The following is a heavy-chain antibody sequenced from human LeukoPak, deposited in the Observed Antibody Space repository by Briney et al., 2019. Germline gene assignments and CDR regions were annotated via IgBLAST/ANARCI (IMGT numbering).Heavy chain of an antibody. Sequence: ASVKVPCKASGYTFRSYGISWVRQAPGQGLEWMGWISPYNTNTNNAQNLQGRVTMTTDTSTSTAYMELRSLTSDDTAVYYCARDRSGYEGGDYWGQGTLVTVSS. CDR2: ISPYNTNT. CDR3: ARDRSGYEGGDY. V-gene: IGHV1-18*01. J-gene: IGHJ4*02. CDR1: GYTFRSYG. D-gene: IGHD5-12*01.